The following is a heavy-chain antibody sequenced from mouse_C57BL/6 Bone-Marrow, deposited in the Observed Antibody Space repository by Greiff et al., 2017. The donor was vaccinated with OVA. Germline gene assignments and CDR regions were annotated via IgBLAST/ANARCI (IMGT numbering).Heavy chain of an antibody. J-gene: IGHJ1*03. CDR2: ISYSGST. D-gene: IGHD1-1*01. CDR3: ARSRTTVSRALWYFDV. V-gene: IGHV3-8*01. CDR1: GYSITSDY. Sequence: DVKLVESGPGLAKPSQTLSLTCSVTGYSITSDYWNWIRKFPGNKLEYMGYISYSGSTYYNPSLKSRISITRDTSKNQYYLQLNSVTTEDTATYYCARSRTTVSRALWYFDVWGTGTTVTVSS.